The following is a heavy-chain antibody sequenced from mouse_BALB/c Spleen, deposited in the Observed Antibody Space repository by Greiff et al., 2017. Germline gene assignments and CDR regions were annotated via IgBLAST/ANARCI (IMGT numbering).Heavy chain of an antibody. CDR2: IDPENGNT. CDR1: GFNITDYY. CDR3: ARYDYHYYAMDY. Sequence: EVQLQQSGAELVRPGALVKLSCKASGFNITDYYMHWVKQRPEQGLEWIGWIDPENGNTIYDPKFQGKASITADTSSNTAYLQLSSLTSEDTAVYYCARYDYHYYAMDYWGQGTSVTVSS. V-gene: IGHV14-1*02. J-gene: IGHJ4*01. D-gene: IGHD2-4*01.